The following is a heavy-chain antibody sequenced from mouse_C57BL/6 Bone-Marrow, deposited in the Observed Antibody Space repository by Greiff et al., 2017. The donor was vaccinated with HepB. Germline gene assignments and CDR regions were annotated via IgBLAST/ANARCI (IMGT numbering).Heavy chain of an antibody. CDR1: GYTFTSYW. CDR3: ARNGGWLLPWYFDV. J-gene: IGHJ1*03. Sequence: QVQLQQPGAELVRPGSSVKLSCKASGYTFTSYWMHWVKQRPIQGLEWIGNIDPSDSETHYNQKFKDKATLTVDKSSSTAYMQLSSLTSEDSAVYYCARNGGWLLPWYFDVWGTGTTVTVSS. CDR2: IDPSDSET. V-gene: IGHV1-52*01. D-gene: IGHD2-3*01.